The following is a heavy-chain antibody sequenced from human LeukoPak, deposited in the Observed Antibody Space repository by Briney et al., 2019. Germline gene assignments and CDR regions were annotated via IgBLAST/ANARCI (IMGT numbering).Heavy chain of an antibody. CDR1: GDSISSYY. J-gene: IGHJ4*02. CDR3: ARHRYYGSGSTH. Sequence: KASETLSLTCTVSGDSISSYYWSWIRQPPGKGLEWIGYIYCSVSTNYNPSLKSRVTISIDTSKNQFSLKLSSVTAADTAVYYCARHRYYGSGSTHWGQGTLVTVSS. D-gene: IGHD3-10*01. CDR2: IYCSVST. V-gene: IGHV4-59*08.